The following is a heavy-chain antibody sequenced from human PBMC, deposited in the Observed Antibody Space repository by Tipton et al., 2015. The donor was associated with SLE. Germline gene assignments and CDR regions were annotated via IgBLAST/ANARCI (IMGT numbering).Heavy chain of an antibody. CDR3: ARLGPGFWGEGVY. V-gene: IGHV4-38-2*01. J-gene: IGHJ4*02. CDR1: GGSVSSVYY. Sequence: LRLSCDVSGGSVSSVYYWGWIRQPPGKGLEWIGSINHSGNKYYSPSLRSRLTISIDTSQNHFSLSMGSATAADTAIYYCARLGPGFWGEGVYWGQGTLVTVSS. D-gene: IGHD7-27*01. CDR2: INHSGNK.